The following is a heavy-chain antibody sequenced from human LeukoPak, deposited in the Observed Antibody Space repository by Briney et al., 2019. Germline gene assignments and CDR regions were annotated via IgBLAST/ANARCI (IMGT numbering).Heavy chain of an antibody. CDR3: AREPKSLGDLFFIDY. J-gene: IGHJ4*02. CDR1: GFDFTSYG. D-gene: IGHD3-16*01. CDR2: ISAYNGNT. V-gene: IGHV1-18*01. Sequence: ASVKVSCKASGFDFTSYGISWVRHAPGQGLEWMGWISAYNGNTHYAQKLQGRVTMTTDTSASTAYMELRSLTSDDTAVYYCAREPKSLGDLFFIDYWGQGTLVTVSS.